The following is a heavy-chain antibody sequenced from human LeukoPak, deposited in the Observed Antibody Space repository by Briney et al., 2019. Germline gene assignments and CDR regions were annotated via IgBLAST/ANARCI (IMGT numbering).Heavy chain of an antibody. CDR1: GGSISSSNW. CDR3: ASSRRGYDSSGYPLDY. V-gene: IGHV4-4*02. J-gene: IGHJ4*02. Sequence: SETLSLTCAVSGGSISSSNWWSWVRQPPGKGLEWIGEIYHSGSTNYNPSLKSRVTISVDKSKNQFSLKLSSVTAADTAVYYCASSRRGYDSSGYPLDYWGQGTLVTVSS. D-gene: IGHD3-22*01. CDR2: IYHSGST.